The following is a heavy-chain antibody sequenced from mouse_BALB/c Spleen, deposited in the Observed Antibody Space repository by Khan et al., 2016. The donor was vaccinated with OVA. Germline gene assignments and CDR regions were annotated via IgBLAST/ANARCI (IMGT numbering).Heavy chain of an antibody. CDR3: AIMARTIN. J-gene: IGHJ2*01. Sequence: EVELVESGGGLVQPGGSLKLSCAASGFTFSSYGMSWVRQTPDKRLELVATINSNGGRTYYPDSVKGRFTISRDNAKNTLNLQMSSLKSEDTAMYYCAIMARTINWGQGTTLTVSS. CDR1: GFTFSSYG. CDR2: INSNGGRT. V-gene: IGHV5-6-3*01.